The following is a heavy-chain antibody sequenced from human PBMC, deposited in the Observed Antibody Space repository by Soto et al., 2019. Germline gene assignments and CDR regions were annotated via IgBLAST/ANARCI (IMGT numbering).Heavy chain of an antibody. J-gene: IGHJ5*01. CDR3: ARGRYCLTGRCFPNWFDS. V-gene: IGHV4-30-4*01. CDR1: GDSISNLDYF. D-gene: IGHD7-27*01. Sequence: SETLSLTCSVSGDSISNLDYFWAWIRQPPGQALEYIGYIYKSATTYYNPSFERRVAISVDKSKSQFSLNVTSVTAADTAVYFCARGRYCLTGRCFPNWFDSWGQGALVTVSS. CDR2: IYKSATT.